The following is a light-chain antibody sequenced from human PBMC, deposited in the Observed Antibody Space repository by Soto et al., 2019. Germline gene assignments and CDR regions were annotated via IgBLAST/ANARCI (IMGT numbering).Light chain of an antibody. Sequence: QSALTQPRSVSGSHGQSVTISCTGTSSDVGDYNYVSWYQQYPGKAPKLMIYDVSKRPSGVADRFSGSKSGNTASLTISGLQAEDEADYFCCSYAGSYTVVFGGGTKLTVL. CDR2: DVS. V-gene: IGLV2-11*01. CDR1: SSDVGDYNY. CDR3: CSYAGSYTVV. J-gene: IGLJ3*02.